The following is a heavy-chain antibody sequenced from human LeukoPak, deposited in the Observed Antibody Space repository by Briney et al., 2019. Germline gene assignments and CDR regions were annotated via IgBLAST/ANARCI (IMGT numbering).Heavy chain of an antibody. CDR2: VITIFGTA. CDR3: ARRGPNVLRYFDWSGGWFDP. V-gene: IGHV1-69*05. D-gene: IGHD3-9*01. CDR1: GGTFSSYA. Sequence: ASVKVSCKASGGTFSSYAISWVRQAPGQGVEWMGGVITIFGTANYAQKFQGRVTITTDESTSTAYMELSSLRSEDTAVYYCARRGPNVLRYFDWSGGWFDPWGQGTLVTVSS. J-gene: IGHJ5*02.